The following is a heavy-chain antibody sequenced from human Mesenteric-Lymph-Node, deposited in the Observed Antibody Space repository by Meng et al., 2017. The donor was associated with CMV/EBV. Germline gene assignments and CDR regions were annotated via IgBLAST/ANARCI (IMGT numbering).Heavy chain of an antibody. V-gene: IGHV1-2*06. CDR1: GYTFIDYY. CDR3: ARDRDTDWYSPFDY. D-gene: IGHD3-9*01. J-gene: IGHJ4*02. Sequence: QVQLVQSGAEVKKPEASVRVSCKASGYTFIDYYINWVRQAPGQGLEGMGRINPKTGGRSYAQNFQGRVTMTRDTSINTAYMEVNRLNSDDTAMYYCARDRDTDWYSPFDYWGPGTLVTVSS. CDR2: INPKTGGR.